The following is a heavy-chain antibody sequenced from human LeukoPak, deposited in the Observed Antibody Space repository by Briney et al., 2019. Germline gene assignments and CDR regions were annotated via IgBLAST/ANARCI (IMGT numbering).Heavy chain of an antibody. CDR2: IYYSGST. Sequence: SETLSLTCTVSGGSISSYYWSWIRQPPGKGLEWIGYIYYSGSTNYNPSLKSRVTISVDTSKNQFSLKLSSVTAADTAVYYCARGEGGKPHYYYYYYMDVWGKGTTVTVSS. J-gene: IGHJ6*03. V-gene: IGHV4-59*08. D-gene: IGHD4-23*01. CDR3: ARGEGGKPHYYYYYYMDV. CDR1: GGSISSYY.